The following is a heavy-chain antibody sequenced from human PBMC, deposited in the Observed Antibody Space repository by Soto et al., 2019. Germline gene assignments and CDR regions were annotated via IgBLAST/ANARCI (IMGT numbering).Heavy chain of an antibody. CDR3: ARQAILTGYSYYYYMDV. J-gene: IGHJ6*03. V-gene: IGHV4-59*08. CDR1: GGSISSYY. D-gene: IGHD3-9*01. Sequence: PSETLSLTCTVSGGSISSYYWSWIRQPPGKGLEWIGYIYYSGSTNYNPSLKSRVTISVDTSKNQFSLNLSSVTAADTAVYYCARQAILTGYSYYYYMDVWGKGTTVTAP. CDR2: IYYSGST.